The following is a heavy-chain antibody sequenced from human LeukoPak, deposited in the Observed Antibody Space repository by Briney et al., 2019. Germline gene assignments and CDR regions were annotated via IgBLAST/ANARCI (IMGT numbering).Heavy chain of an antibody. CDR3: AGRTAAQDYYMDV. D-gene: IGHD1/OR15-1a*01. V-gene: IGHV3-53*01. CDR2: IYSVGST. CDR1: GFTVGINF. Sequence: GGSLRLSCAASGFTVGINFMGWVRQAPGKGLEWVSVIYSVGSTYYTDSVKGRFTISRDNSKNTLYLQMNSLRAEDTAVYYCAGRTAAQDYYMDVWGKGTTVTISS. J-gene: IGHJ6*03.